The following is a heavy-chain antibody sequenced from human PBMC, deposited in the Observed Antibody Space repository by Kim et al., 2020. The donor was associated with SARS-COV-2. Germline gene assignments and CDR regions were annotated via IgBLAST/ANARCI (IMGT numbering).Heavy chain of an antibody. D-gene: IGHD3-22*01. CDR3: ARDRRYYYDSSGYYRYYFDY. CDR1: GYTFTSYA. J-gene: IGHJ4*02. CDR2: INTNTGNP. V-gene: IGHV7-4-1*02. Sequence: ASVKVSCKASGYTFTSYAMNWVRQAPGQGLEWMGWINTNTGNPTYAQGFTGRFVFSLDTSVSTAYLQISSLKAEDTAVYYCARDRRYYYDSSGYYRYYFDYWGQGTLVTVSS.